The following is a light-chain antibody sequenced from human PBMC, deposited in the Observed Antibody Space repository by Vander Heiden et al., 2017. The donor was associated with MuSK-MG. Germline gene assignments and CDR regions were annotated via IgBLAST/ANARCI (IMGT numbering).Light chain of an antibody. J-gene: IGLJ2*01. V-gene: IGLV2-11*01. CDR2: DVS. Sequence: QSALTPPRSVSGSPGQSVTISCTGTSSDVGGYNYVPWYQQHPGKAPKLMIYDVSKRPSGVPDRFSGSKSGNTASLTISGLQAEDEADYYCCSYAGSYTFVFGGGTKLTVL. CDR3: CSYAGSYTFV. CDR1: SSDVGGYNY.